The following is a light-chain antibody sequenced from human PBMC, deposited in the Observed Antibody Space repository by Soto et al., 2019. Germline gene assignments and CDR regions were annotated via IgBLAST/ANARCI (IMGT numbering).Light chain of an antibody. CDR2: NAS. CDR3: QQRGDWPPIT. V-gene: IGKV3-11*01. Sequence: EIVLTQSPATLSLSPGERAILSCRASQSVSTFLAWFQQKPCQPPRLLIYNASNRTTGIPARFSGSGSGTDVTLTISSLEPEDFAVYYCQQRGDWPPITFGQGTRLEIK. CDR1: QSVSTF. J-gene: IGKJ5*01.